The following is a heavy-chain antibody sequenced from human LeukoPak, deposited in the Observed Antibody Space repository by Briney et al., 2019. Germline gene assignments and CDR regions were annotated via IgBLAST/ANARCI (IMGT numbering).Heavy chain of an antibody. J-gene: IGHJ4*02. CDR1: GFTFSSYG. CDR2: ISYDGSNK. D-gene: IGHD5-18*01. V-gene: IGHV3-30*18. Sequence: GGSLRLSCAASGFTFSSYGMHWVRQAPGKGLEWVAVISYDGSNKYYADSVKGRFTISRDNSKNTLYLQMNSLRAEDTAVYYCAKEEYSFGFDYWGQGTLVTVSS. CDR3: AKEEYSFGFDY.